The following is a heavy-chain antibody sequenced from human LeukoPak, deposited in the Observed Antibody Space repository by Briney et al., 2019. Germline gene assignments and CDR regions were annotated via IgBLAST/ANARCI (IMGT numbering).Heavy chain of an antibody. Sequence: GGSLRLSCSASGFTFSSYAMHWVRQAPGKGLEHVSVISANGGDTYNADSVRGRFAISRDNSKNTLYMEMNSLRAEDTAVYYCARGHYYTDMLTNYWVRYFDYWGQGTLVTVSS. CDR2: ISANGGDT. CDR3: ARGHYYTDMLTNYWVRYFDY. J-gene: IGHJ4*02. V-gene: IGHV3-64*04. D-gene: IGHD3-9*01. CDR1: GFTFSSYA.